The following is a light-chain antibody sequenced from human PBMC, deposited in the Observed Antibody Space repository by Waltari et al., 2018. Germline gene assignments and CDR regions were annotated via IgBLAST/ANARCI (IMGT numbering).Light chain of an antibody. J-gene: IGKJ4*01. V-gene: IGKV2-30*02. Sequence: SQSLVHSDGNTYMKWFHQRPGQSPRSLIYKVFKRESGVPDRFSGSGSGTNFTLNISRVEAEDVGVYFCMQGTYGLTFGGGTKVEIK. CDR3: MQGTYGLT. CDR1: QSLVHSDGNTY. CDR2: KVF.